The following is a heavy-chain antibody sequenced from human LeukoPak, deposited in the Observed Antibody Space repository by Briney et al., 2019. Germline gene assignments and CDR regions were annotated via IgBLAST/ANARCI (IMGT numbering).Heavy chain of an antibody. Sequence: LSLTCAVYGGSFRNYYWSWIRQAPGKGLQWVAVIWYDGSNEYYTGSVKGRFTISRDNAHNTLYLQMNSLRAEDTAVYYCARGSQSTWGFFAYWGQGTRVTVSS. CDR3: ARGSQSTWGFFAY. J-gene: IGHJ4*02. D-gene: IGHD1-1*01. CDR2: IWYDGSNE. V-gene: IGHV3-33*08. CDR1: GGSFRNYY.